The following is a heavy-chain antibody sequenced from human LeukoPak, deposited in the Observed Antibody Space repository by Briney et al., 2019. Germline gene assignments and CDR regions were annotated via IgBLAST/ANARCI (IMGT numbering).Heavy chain of an antibody. Sequence: ASVKVSCKASGGTFSSYAIGWVRQAPGQGLEWMGGIIPIFGTANYAQKFQGRVTITTDESTSTAYMELSSLRSEDTAVYYCARNKPRSLSSSWTSYYYYYMDVWGKGTTVTVSS. J-gene: IGHJ6*03. CDR2: IIPIFGTA. CDR3: ARNKPRSLSSSWTSYYYYYMDV. D-gene: IGHD6-13*01. V-gene: IGHV1-69*05. CDR1: GGTFSSYA.